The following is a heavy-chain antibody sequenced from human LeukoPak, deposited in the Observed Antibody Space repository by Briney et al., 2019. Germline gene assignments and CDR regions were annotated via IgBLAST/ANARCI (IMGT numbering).Heavy chain of an antibody. Sequence: SETLSLTCAVYGGSFSGYYWSWIRQPAGKGLEWIGRIYTSGSTNYNPSLKSRVTMSVDTSKNQFSLKLSSVTAADTAVYYCARSGYYDFWSGYYTQDFDYWGQGTLVTVSS. CDR2: IYTSGST. CDR3: ARSGYYDFWSGYYTQDFDY. V-gene: IGHV4-59*10. J-gene: IGHJ4*02. CDR1: GGSFSGYY. D-gene: IGHD3-3*01.